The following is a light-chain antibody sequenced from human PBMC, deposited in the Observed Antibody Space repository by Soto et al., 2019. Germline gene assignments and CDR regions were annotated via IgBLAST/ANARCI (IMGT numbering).Light chain of an antibody. CDR1: TSNIGAPYD. CDR3: QSYDISLHNYV. CDR2: GDN. J-gene: IGLJ1*01. Sequence: QSVLTQPPSVSGAPGQRVSISCTGSTSNIGAPYDVHWYQHLPGTAPKLLIYGDNNRPSGVPERFSGSKSGTSASLAITRLQAEDEADYCQSYDISLHNYVFGTGTKVTV. V-gene: IGLV1-40*01.